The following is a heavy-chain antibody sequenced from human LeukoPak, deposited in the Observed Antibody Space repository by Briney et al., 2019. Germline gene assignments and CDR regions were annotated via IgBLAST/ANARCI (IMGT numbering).Heavy chain of an antibody. Sequence: PGGSLRLSCAASGLTFSSYGMHWVRQAPGKGLEWVAVISYDGSNKYYADSVKGRFTISRDNSKNTLYLQMNSLRAEDTAVYYCARGPPNWGYDYWGPGTLVTVSS. D-gene: IGHD7-27*01. CDR1: GLTFSSYG. J-gene: IGHJ4*02. V-gene: IGHV3-30*03. CDR2: ISYDGSNK. CDR3: ARGPPNWGYDY.